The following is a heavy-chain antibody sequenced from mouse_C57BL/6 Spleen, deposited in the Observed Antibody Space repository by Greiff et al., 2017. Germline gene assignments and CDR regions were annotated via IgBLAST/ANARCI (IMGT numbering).Heavy chain of an antibody. CDR2: IDPSDSYT. D-gene: IGHD1-1*01. CDR1: GYTFTSYW. Sequence: QVHVKQPGAELVKPGASVKLSCKASGYTFTSYWMQWVKQRPGQGLEWIGEIDPSDSYTNYNQKFKGKATLTVDTSSRTADRQHRSLTSADSAVYYCARGDATVVATPFAYWGQGTLITVSA. CDR3: ARGDATVVATPFAY. V-gene: IGHV1-50*01. J-gene: IGHJ3*01.